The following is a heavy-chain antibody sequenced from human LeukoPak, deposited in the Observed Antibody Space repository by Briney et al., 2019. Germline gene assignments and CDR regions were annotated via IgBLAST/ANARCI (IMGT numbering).Heavy chain of an antibody. V-gene: IGHV4-39*01. D-gene: IGHD4-11*01. CDR2: IYHSGST. J-gene: IGHJ4*02. CDR1: GGSISSSSYY. CDR3: ASMNTETTYGY. Sequence: SETLSLTCTVSGGSISSSSYYWGWLRQPPGTGLEWIGNIYHSGSTYYNPSLKSRVTISIDTSKNQFSLKLSSVTAADTAVYYCASMNTETTYGYWGQGTLVTVSS.